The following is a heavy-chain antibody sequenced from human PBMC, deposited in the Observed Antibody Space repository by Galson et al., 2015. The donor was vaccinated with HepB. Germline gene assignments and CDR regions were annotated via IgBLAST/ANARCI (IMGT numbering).Heavy chain of an antibody. Sequence: SLRLSCAAFGFTFSSYAMHGVRQAPGKGLEWVAVISYDGSNKYYADSVKGRFTISRDNSKNTLYLQMNSLRAEDTAMYYCARRCCYGGNSDAFDIWGQGTMVTVSS. J-gene: IGHJ3*02. CDR2: ISYDGSNK. CDR1: GFTFSSYA. CDR3: ARRCCYGGNSDAFDI. V-gene: IGHV3-30*04. D-gene: IGHD4-23*01.